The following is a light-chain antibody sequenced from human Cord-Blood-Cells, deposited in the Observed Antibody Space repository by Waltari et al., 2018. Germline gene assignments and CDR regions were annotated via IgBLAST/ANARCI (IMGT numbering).Light chain of an antibody. CDR1: SSDVGGYNY. J-gene: IGLJ3*02. CDR3: CSYAGSYTVV. V-gene: IGLV2-11*01. Sequence: QSALTQPRSVSGSPGQSVTISCTGTSSDVGGYNYVSWYQQHPGKAPKLMIYDVSKRPSGVPDRFSGSKSGNTAPLTISGLQAEEEADYYCCSYAGSYTVVFGGGTKLTVL. CDR2: DVS.